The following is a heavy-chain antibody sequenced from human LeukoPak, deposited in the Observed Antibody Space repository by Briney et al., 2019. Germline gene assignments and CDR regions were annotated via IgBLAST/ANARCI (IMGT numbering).Heavy chain of an antibody. J-gene: IGHJ6*03. D-gene: IGHD2-15*01. CDR2: ISGSGGST. V-gene: IGHV3-23*01. CDR3: AKDGAVDIVVVSYYMDV. Sequence: GGSLRLSCAASGFTFSSYGMSWVRQAPGKGLEWVSAISGSGGSTYYADSVKGLFTISRDNSKNTLYLQMNSVRAEDTAVYYCAKDGAVDIVVVSYYMDVWGKGTTVTISS. CDR1: GFTFSSYG.